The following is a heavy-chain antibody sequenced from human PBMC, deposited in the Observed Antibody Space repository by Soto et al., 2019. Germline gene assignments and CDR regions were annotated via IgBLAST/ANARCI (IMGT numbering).Heavy chain of an antibody. CDR1: GFTVSSNY. CDR3: AKRRGLSSFSGYMDV. CDR2: IQSGGPT. V-gene: IGHV3-66*01. D-gene: IGHD3-10*01. Sequence: GGSLRLSCAASGFTVSSNYMSWVRQAPGKGLEWVSLIQSGGPTYYADSVKGRFTISRDTSENTMHLQMDSLRAEDTAVYYFAKRRGLSSFSGYMDVWGKGTTVTVSS. J-gene: IGHJ6*03.